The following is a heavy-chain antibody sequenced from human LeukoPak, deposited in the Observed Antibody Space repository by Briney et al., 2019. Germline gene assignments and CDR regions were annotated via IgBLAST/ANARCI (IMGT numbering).Heavy chain of an antibody. J-gene: IGHJ4*02. CDR1: GFTFSTYA. Sequence: GGSLRLSCAASGFTFSTYAMHWVRQAPGKGLEWVSSITSSSTYIYYADSVRGRFTISRDNAKNSLYLQMNSLRAEDTAVYYCARDSVRHLDYWGQGTLVTVSS. CDR3: ARDSVRHLDY. V-gene: IGHV3-21*01. D-gene: IGHD5/OR15-5a*01. CDR2: ITSSSTYI.